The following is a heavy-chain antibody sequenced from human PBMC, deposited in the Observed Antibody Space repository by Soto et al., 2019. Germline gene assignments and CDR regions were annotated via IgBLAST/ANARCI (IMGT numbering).Heavy chain of an antibody. J-gene: IGHJ6*02. CDR2: IYYSGST. D-gene: IGHD3-10*01. V-gene: IGHV4-31*03. CDR3: AASCVGWRGFNYCGMDV. Sequence: QVQLQESGPGLVKPSQTLSLTCTVSGGSISSGGYYWSWIRQHPGKGLEWIGYIYYSGSTYYNPSLMSRVTTSVDTSKNQFCLKLISVTAADTAVYYCAASCVGWRGFNYCGMDVWGQGTTVTVSS. CDR1: GGSISSGGYY.